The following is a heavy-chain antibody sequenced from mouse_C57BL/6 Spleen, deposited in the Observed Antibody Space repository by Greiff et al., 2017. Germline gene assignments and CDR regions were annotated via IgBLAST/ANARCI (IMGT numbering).Heavy chain of an antibody. CDR1: GFTFSSYG. CDR3: AREELRGAMDY. J-gene: IGHJ4*01. Sequence: EVQVVESGGDLVKPGGSLKLSCAASGFTFSSYGMSWVRQTPDKGLEWVATISSGGSYTYYPDSVKGRFTISRDNAKNTLYLQMSSLKSEDTAMYYCAREELRGAMDYWGQGTSVTVSS. D-gene: IGHD3-1*01. CDR2: ISSGGSYT. V-gene: IGHV5-6*01.